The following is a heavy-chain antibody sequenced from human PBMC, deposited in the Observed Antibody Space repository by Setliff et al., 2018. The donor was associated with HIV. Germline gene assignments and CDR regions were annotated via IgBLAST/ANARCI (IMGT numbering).Heavy chain of an antibody. D-gene: IGHD1-26*01. Sequence: PSETLSLTCAVYGGSFSAYHWSWIRQTPGKGLEWLGEINHSGSTAYNLALESRVSMSIDTSKNQFSLKLTSVTAADTAVYFCASGGHRLHDYWGQGTLVTVSS. V-gene: IGHV4-34*01. CDR2: INHSGST. CDR1: GGSFSAYH. CDR3: ASGGHRLHDY. J-gene: IGHJ4*02.